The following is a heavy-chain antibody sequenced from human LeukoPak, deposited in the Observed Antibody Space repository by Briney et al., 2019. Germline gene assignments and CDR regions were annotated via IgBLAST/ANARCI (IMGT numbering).Heavy chain of an antibody. Sequence: SETLSLTCAVYGGSFSGYYWSWIRQPPVKGLEWIGETNHGGSTNYNPSLKSRVTISVDRSKNQFSLKLSSVTAADTAVYYCAREYYYGSGSQGLFDYWGQGTLVTVSS. J-gene: IGHJ4*02. CDR3: AREYYYGSGSQGLFDY. D-gene: IGHD3-10*01. CDR1: GGSFSGYY. V-gene: IGHV4-34*01. CDR2: TNHGGST.